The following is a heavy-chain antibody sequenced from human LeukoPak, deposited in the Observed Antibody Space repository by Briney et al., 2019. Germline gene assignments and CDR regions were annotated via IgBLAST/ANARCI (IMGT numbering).Heavy chain of an antibody. CDR2: IYSGGST. V-gene: IGHV3-53*01. CDR3: ARVGRAITAAGFGAFDI. Sequence: GGSLRLSCAASGFTVSSNYMSWVHQAPGKGLEWVSVIYSGGSTYYADSVKGRFTISRDNAKNSLYLQMNSLRAEDTAVYYCARVGRAITAAGFGAFDIWGQRTMVSVSS. J-gene: IGHJ3*02. D-gene: IGHD6-13*01. CDR1: GFTVSSNY.